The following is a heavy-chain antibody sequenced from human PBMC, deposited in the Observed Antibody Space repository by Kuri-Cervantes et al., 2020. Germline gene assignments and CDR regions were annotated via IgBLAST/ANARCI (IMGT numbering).Heavy chain of an antibody. Sequence: SFAVYGGSFSGYYWSWIRQPPGKGLEWIGEINNSGSTNYNPSLKSRVTISVDTSKNQFALKLSSVTAADTAVYYCARGGRDYVWGSYRQYWYFDLWGRGTLVTVSS. D-gene: IGHD3-16*02. V-gene: IGHV4-34*01. CDR2: INNSGST. CDR1: GGSFSGYY. CDR3: ARGGRDYVWGSYRQYWYFDL. J-gene: IGHJ2*01.